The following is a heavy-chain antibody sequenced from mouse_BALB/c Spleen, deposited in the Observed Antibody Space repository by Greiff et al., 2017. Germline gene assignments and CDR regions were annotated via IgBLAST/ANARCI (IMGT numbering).Heavy chain of an antibody. CDR3: TRSPIYDGYYGYFDY. CDR1: GYTFTSYY. Sequence: VQLQQPGAELVKPGASVKLSCKASGYTFTSYYMYWVKQRPGQGLEWIGGINPSNGGTNFNEKFKSKATLTVDKSSSTAYMQLSSLTSEDSAVYYCTRSPIYDGYYGYFDYWGQGTTLTVSS. D-gene: IGHD2-3*01. J-gene: IGHJ2*01. V-gene: IGHV1S81*02. CDR2: INPSNGGT.